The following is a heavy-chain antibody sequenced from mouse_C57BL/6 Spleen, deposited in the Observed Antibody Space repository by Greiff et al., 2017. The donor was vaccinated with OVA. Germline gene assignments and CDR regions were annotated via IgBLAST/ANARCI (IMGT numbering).Heavy chain of an antibody. CDR3: TREGDRGNYDPAWFAY. V-gene: IGHV1-15*01. Sequence: VQLQQSGAELVRPGASVTLSCKASGYTFTDYDMHWVKQTPVHGLEWIGAIDPETGGTAYNQKFKGKAILTADKSYSTAYMELRSLTSEDSAVYYCTREGDRGNYDPAWFAYWGQGTLVTVSA. D-gene: IGHD2-1*01. CDR1: GYTFTDYD. CDR2: IDPETGGT. J-gene: IGHJ3*01.